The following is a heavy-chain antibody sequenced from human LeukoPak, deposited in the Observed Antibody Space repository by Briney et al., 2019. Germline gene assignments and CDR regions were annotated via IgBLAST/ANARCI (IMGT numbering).Heavy chain of an antibody. D-gene: IGHD3-22*01. Sequence: ASVKVSCKASGYTFTSYDINWVRQATGQGLEWMGWMNPNSGNTGYAQKFQGRVTMTRDMSTSTVYMELSSLRSEDTAVYYCARDLGPQYYYDSSGYYPDAFDIWGQGTMVTVSS. CDR1: GYTFTSYD. CDR3: ARDLGPQYYYDSSGYYPDAFDI. CDR2: MNPNSGNT. J-gene: IGHJ3*02. V-gene: IGHV1-8*01.